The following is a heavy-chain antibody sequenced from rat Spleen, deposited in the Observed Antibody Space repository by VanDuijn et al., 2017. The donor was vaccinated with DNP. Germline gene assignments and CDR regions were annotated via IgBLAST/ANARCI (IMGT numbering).Heavy chain of an antibody. CDR2: ISYSGTT. V-gene: IGHV3-1*01. CDR3: ARSRLPGYYPFAC. Sequence: EVQLQESGPGLVRPSQSLSLTCSVTGYSITSNYWGWIRKFPGNKMEWMGYISYSGTTGYNPSLKSRISITRDTSKNQFLLRVNSVTTEDTATYYCARSRLPGYYPFACWGQGTLVTVSS. D-gene: IGHD1-4*01. CDR1: GYSITSNY. J-gene: IGHJ3*01.